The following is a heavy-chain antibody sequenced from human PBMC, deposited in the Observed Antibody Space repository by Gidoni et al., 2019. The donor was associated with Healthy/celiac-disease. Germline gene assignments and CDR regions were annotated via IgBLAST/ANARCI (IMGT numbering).Heavy chain of an antibody. CDR3: AREVQVSGYSTDY. J-gene: IGHJ4*02. V-gene: IGHV3-30-3*01. CDR2: ISYDGSNK. Sequence: QVQLVESGGGVGQPGRSLRLSCAASGFTFSSYAMHWVRQAPGKGLEWVAVISYDGSNKYYADSVKGRFTISRDNSTNTLYLQMNSLRAEDTAVYYCAREVQVSGYSTDYWGQGTLVTVSS. CDR1: GFTFSSYA. D-gene: IGHD5-12*01.